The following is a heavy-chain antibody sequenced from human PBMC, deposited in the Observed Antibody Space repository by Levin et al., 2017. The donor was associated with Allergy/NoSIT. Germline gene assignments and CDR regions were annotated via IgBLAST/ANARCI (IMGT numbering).Heavy chain of an antibody. CDR1: GLTFNSYA. J-gene: IGHJ4*02. CDR3: AREWNDFFDY. D-gene: IGHD1-1*01. Sequence: AGGSLRLSCAASGLTFNSYAVHWVRQAPGKGLEWVAVISYDGGNKDYVDSVKGRFSISRDNSKNTLYLQMNSLRTEDTAVYYCAREWNDFFDYWGQGTLVTVSS. CDR2: ISYDGGNK. V-gene: IGHV3-30-3*01.